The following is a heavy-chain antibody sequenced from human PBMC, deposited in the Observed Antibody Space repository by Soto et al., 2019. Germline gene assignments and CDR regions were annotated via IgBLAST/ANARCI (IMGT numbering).Heavy chain of an antibody. CDR3: ARLYCSAASCYSVGAFDI. CDR1: VFTFSSYG. V-gene: IGHV3-33*01. D-gene: IGHD2-15*01. Sequence: GGSLRLSCAASVFTFSSYGMHWFRHAPVKVLEWVALIWFDGSDKYYTESVKGRFTISRDNSKSTLYLQMNSLRAEDTAVYYCARLYCSAASCYSVGAFDIRGQGTMVTVS. J-gene: IGHJ3*02. CDR2: IWFDGSDK.